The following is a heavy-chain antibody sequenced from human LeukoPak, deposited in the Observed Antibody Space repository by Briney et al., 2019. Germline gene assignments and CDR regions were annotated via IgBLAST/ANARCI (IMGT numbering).Heavy chain of an antibody. V-gene: IGHV3-7*01. CDR1: GFTFSSYW. CDR3: AGPLGYCSDSRCPQSWFDP. J-gene: IGHJ5*02. CDR2: IKQDGSEK. Sequence: GGSLRLSCAASGFTFSSYWMSWVRQAPGKGLEWVANIKQDGSEKYYVDSVKGRFTISRDNAKNSLYLQMNSLRAEDTAVYYCAGPLGYCSDSRCPQSWFDPWGQGTLVTVSS. D-gene: IGHD2-15*01.